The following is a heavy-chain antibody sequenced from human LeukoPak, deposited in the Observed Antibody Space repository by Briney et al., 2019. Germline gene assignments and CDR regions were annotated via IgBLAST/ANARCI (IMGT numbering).Heavy chain of an antibody. CDR2: INEDGSVK. J-gene: IGHJ4*02. Sequence: PGGSLRLSCAVSGGTFSAYWMAWVRQSPGKGLEWVAEINEDGSVKYYVDSMKGRFTISRDNAKHSLYLQMNSLGAEDTAVYYRAKVPRDSDCYWGQGTLVTVSS. CDR3: AKVPRDSDCY. D-gene: IGHD2-21*02. V-gene: IGHV3-7*01. CDR1: GGTFSAYW.